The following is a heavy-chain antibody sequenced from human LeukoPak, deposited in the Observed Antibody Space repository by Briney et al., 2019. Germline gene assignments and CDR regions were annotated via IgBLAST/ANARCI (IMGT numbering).Heavy chain of an antibody. CDR2: IYYSWLT. J-gene: IGHJ4*02. CDR1: GGSISSYY. Sequence: SETLSLTCTVSGGSISSYYWSWIRQPPGKGLEWIGYIYYSWLTNYNPSLKSRVTISVDTSKNQFSLKLSSVTAADTAVYYCARDRGDYYDSSGYSRFDYWGQGTLVTVSS. CDR3: ARDRGDYYDSSGYSRFDY. V-gene: IGHV4-59*01. D-gene: IGHD3-22*01.